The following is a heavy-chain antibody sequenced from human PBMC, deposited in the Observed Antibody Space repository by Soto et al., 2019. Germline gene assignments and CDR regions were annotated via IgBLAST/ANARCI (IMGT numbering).Heavy chain of an antibody. J-gene: IGHJ4*02. CDR2: IFWNDER. V-gene: IGHV2-26*01. CDR1: GFSLSKARMG. CDR3: TRALRKELPITYFDS. D-gene: IGHD1-7*01. Sequence: QVTLKESGPVLVKPTETLTLTCTVSGFSLSKARMGVSWIRQPPGKALEWLAHIFWNDERSYSTSLKSRLTNSKHPSKSQVVHTINNTHPVDTGTYYYTRALRKELPITYFDSWGQGTLVTVSS.